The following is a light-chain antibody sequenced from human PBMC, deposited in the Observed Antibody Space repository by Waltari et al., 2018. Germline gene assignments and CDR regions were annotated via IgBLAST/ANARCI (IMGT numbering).Light chain of an antibody. CDR3: MQGTQWSWT. J-gene: IGKJ1*01. CDR1: QSLVHSDGNTY. V-gene: IGKV2-30*02. CDR2: KVS. Sequence: DVVMTQSPLSLPVILGQPTSISCRSSQSLVHSDGNTYLNWSHQRPGQSPRRLIYKVSNRDSGVPDRFSGSGAGTDFTLEISRVEAEDVGVYYCMQGTQWSWTFGQGTKVEIE.